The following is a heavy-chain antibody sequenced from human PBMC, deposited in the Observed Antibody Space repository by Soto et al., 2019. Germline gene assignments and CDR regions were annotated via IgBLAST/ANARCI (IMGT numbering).Heavy chain of an antibody. Sequence: ASVKVSCKASGYSFTSYGISWVRQAPGQGLEWMGWISAYNGNKKYAQKLQGRVTMNTDTSTSTAYMELRSLRSDDTAAYYCARDLGQQLVDYWGQGTLVTVSS. CDR1: GYSFTSYG. V-gene: IGHV1-18*01. CDR2: ISAYNGNK. D-gene: IGHD6-13*01. J-gene: IGHJ4*02. CDR3: ARDLGQQLVDY.